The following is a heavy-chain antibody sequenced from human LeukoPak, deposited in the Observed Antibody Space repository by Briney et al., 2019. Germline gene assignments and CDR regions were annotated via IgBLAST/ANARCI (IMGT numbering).Heavy chain of an antibody. CDR1: GFTFDDYG. CDR3: ARADYDILTGYWNHDAFDI. CDR2: INWNGGST. V-gene: IGHV3-20*04. J-gene: IGHJ3*02. D-gene: IGHD3-9*01. Sequence: GGSLRLSCAASGFTFDDYGMSWVRQAPGKGLEWVSGINWNGGSTSYADSVKGRFTISRDNAKNSLYLQMNSLRAEDTAVYYCARADYDILTGYWNHDAFDIWGQGTMVTVSS.